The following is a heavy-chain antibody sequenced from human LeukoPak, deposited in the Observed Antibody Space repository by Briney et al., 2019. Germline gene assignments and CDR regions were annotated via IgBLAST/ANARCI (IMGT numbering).Heavy chain of an antibody. CDR2: ISGSGGNS. D-gene: IGHD3-22*01. J-gene: IGHJ3*02. V-gene: IGHV3-23*01. Sequence: GGSLRLSCAASGFTFSSYWMSWARQAPGKGLEWVSVISGSGGNSNYADSVKGRFTISRDNAKNTLYLQMNSLRAEDTAVYYCARGYYYDSSGYRAFDIWGQGTMVTVSS. CDR1: GFTFSSYW. CDR3: ARGYYYDSSGYRAFDI.